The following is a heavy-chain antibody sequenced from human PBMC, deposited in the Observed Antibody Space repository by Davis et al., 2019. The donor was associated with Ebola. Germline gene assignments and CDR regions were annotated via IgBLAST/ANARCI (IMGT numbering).Heavy chain of an antibody. CDR1: GFTFSSYS. CDR2: ISSSGSTI. V-gene: IGHV3-48*04. CDR3: TRVIDGDYDGN. Sequence: GESLKISCAASGFTFSSYSMNWVRQAPGKGLEWVSYISSSGSTIYYADSVKGRFTISRDNAKNTLYLQMNSLRVEDTAVYYCTRVIDGDYDGNWGQGTLVTVSS. D-gene: IGHD4-17*01. J-gene: IGHJ4*02.